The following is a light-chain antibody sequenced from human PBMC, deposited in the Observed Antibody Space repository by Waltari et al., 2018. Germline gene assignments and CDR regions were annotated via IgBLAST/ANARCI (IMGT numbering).Light chain of an antibody. CDR3: SSYTSSKTLV. Sequence: QSALTQPASVSGSPGQSITISCTGTNSDVGGYNFVSWYQQHPGKAPKPMIYDVSDRPSGVSNRFSGSKSGNTASLTISGRQAEDEADYYCSSYTSSKTLVFGTGTKVTVL. CDR2: DVS. J-gene: IGLJ1*01. V-gene: IGLV2-14*03. CDR1: NSDVGGYNF.